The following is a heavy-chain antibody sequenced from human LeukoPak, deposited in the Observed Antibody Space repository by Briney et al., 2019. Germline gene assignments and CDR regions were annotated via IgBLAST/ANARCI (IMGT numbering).Heavy chain of an antibody. CDR2: IYYSGST. CDR1: GGSISSFY. Sequence: PSETLSLTCTVSGGSISSFYWSWMRQPPGKGLEWIGYIYYSGSTNYNPSLKSRVTISVDTSKNQFSLKLSSVTAADTAVYHCARVLSIVVVPGATFWFDPWGQGTLVTVSS. D-gene: IGHD2-2*01. CDR3: ARVLSIVVVPGATFWFDP. V-gene: IGHV4-59*12. J-gene: IGHJ5*02.